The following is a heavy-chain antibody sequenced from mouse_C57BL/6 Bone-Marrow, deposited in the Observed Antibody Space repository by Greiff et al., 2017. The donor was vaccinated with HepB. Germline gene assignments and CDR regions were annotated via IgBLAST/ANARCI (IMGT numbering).Heavy chain of an antibody. Sequence: EVNLVESGGGLVKPGGSLKLSCAASGFTFSSYAMSWVRQTPEKRLEWVATISDGGSYTYYPDNVKGRFTISRDNAKNNLYLQMSHLKSEDTAMYYCARAAYYSNYWFAYWGQGTLVTVSA. CDR3: ARAAYYSNYWFAY. J-gene: IGHJ3*01. D-gene: IGHD2-5*01. CDR1: GFTFSSYA. V-gene: IGHV5-4*03. CDR2: ISDGGSYT.